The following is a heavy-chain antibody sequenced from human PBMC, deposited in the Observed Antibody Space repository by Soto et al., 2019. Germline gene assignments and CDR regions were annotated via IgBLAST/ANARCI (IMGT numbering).Heavy chain of an antibody. CDR1: GGSISSGDYY. D-gene: IGHD6-13*01. V-gene: IGHV4-30-4*01. J-gene: IGHJ5*02. CDR2: IYYSGST. CDR3: ARDSFGYSSSWTNWFDP. Sequence: PSETLSLTCTVSGGSISSGDYYWSWIRQPPGKGLEWIGYIYYSGSTYYNPSLKSRVTISVDTSKNQFSLKLSSVTAADTAVYYCARDSFGYSSSWTNWFDPWGQGTLVTVSS.